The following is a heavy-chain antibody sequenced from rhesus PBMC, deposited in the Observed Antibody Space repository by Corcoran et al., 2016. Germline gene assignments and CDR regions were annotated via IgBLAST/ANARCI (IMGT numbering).Heavy chain of an antibody. V-gene: IGHV4-127*01. Sequence: QVQLQESGPGLVKPSEPLSLTCAVSGYSISSGYCWSGLRQPHGKGLEWIGYIGGSDGSTNYNPSLKSRVTISKDTSKNQCSLKLSSVTAADTAVYYCARVSIFGLIISYGLDSWGQGVVVTVSS. CDR1: GYSISSGYC. CDR3: ARVSIFGLIISYGLDS. CDR2: IGGSDGST. D-gene: IGHD3-3*01. J-gene: IGHJ6*01.